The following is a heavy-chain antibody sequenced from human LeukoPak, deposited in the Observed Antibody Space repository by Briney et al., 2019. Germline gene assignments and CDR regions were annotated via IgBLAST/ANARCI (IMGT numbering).Heavy chain of an antibody. V-gene: IGHV5-51*01. CDR2: IYPGDSDT. D-gene: IGHD3-22*01. Sequence: PGESLKISCKGSGYSFTSYWIGWVRQMPGKGLEWMGIIYPGDSDTRYSPSFQGQVTISADKSISTAYLQWSSLKASDTAMYYCARPYDSSGYYYRHAFDIWGQGTMVTVSS. CDR1: GYSFTSYW. J-gene: IGHJ3*02. CDR3: ARPYDSSGYYYRHAFDI.